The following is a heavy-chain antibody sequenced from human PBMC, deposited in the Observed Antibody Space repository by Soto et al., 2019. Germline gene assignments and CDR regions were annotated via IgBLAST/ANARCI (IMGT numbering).Heavy chain of an antibody. J-gene: IGHJ4*02. V-gene: IGHV3-66*01. CDR3: ARASTPGYFDY. CDR2: IYSGGST. Sequence: AGGSLRLSCAASGFIVSSNYMSWVRQAPGKGLEWVSVIYSGGSTYYADSVKGRFTISRDNSKNTLYLQMNSLRAEDTAVYYCARASTPGYFDYWGQGTLVTVSS. CDR1: GFIVSSNY.